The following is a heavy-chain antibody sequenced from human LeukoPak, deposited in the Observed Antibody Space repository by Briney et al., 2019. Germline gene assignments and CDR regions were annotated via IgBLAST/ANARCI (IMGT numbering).Heavy chain of an antibody. V-gene: IGHV3-30*18. Sequence: GGSLRLSCAVSGFTISSHGMHWVRQASGKGPDWVAMIAYHGNTEYYGDSVKGRFTISRDNSKNTLYLQMDSLRAEDTAVYHCAKDWGSGGWYNYFDPWGQGTLVTVSS. CDR3: AKDWGSGGWYNYFDP. J-gene: IGHJ5*02. D-gene: IGHD6-19*01. CDR1: GFTISSHG. CDR2: IAYHGNTE.